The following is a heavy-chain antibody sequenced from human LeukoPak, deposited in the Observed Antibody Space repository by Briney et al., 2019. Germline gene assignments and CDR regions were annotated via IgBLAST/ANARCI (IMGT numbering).Heavy chain of an antibody. CDR1: GGSISSGSYY. J-gene: IGHJ5*02. CDR3: ARAAVRGIWQNWFDP. CDR2: IYTSGST. V-gene: IGHV4-61*02. D-gene: IGHD3-10*01. Sequence: SQTLSLTCTVSGGSISSGSYYWSWIRQPAGKGLEWIGRIYTSGSTNYNPSLKSRVTISVDTSKNQFSLKLSSVTAADTAVYYCARAAVRGIWQNWFDPWGQGTLVTVSS.